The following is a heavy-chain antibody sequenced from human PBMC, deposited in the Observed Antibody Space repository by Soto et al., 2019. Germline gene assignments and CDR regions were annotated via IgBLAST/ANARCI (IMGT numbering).Heavy chain of an antibody. J-gene: IGHJ1*01. CDR2: IWYDGSNK. V-gene: IGHV3-33*01. CDR3: VSDVGHAFGFYNYCNH. CDR1: GFSFSTYG. D-gene: IGHD5-12*01. Sequence: QVQLVESGGGVVQPEGSLRLSCAASGFSFSTYGMQWVSQAPGKGLEWVAIIWYDGSNKYYTDSVKGRFTVSRDNSKNTMYLQMNSLRGEDTAVYYCVSDVGHAFGFYNYCNHWGQGTLVTVSS.